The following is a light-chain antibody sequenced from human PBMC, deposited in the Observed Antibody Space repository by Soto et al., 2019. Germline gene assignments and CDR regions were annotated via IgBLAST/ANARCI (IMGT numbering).Light chain of an antibody. CDR2: DVS. CDR3: SSYAATNKVT. V-gene: IGLV2-8*01. CDR1: SSDVGGYNS. J-gene: IGLJ2*01. Sequence: QSALTQPPSASGSPGQSVTISCTGTSSDVGGYNSVSWYQHHPAKAPKLIIYDVSKRPSGVPDRFSGSKSGNTASLTVSGLQAEDVADYYCSSYAATNKVTFGGGTKLTVL.